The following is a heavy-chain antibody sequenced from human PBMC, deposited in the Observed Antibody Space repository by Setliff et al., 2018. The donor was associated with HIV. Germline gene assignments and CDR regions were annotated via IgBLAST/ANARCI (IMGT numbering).Heavy chain of an antibody. CDR2: IHYSGST. CDR1: GDTDFY. J-gene: IGHJ4*02. V-gene: IGHV4-59*01. CDR3: AEGRDEYKTGY. Sequence: SETLSLTCTVSGDTDFYWNWIRQPPGKGLEWLGYIHYSGSTYYNPSLKSRVTMSLDTSNNQCSLKVSSVTAADTAVYYCAEGRDEYKTGYWGQGTLVTVSS. D-gene: IGHD1-1*01.